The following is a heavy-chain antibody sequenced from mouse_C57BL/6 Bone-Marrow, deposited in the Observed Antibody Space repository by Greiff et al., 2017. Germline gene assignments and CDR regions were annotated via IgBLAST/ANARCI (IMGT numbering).Heavy chain of an antibody. Sequence: EVKLVESGEGLVKPGGSLKLSCAASGFTFSSYAMSWVRQTPEKRLEWVAYISSGGDYIYYADTVKGRFTISRDNARNTLYLQMRSLKSEDTAMYYCTRDYSNYEREMDYGGQGTSVTVSS. V-gene: IGHV5-9-1*02. CDR2: ISSGGDYI. CDR1: GFTFSSYA. J-gene: IGHJ4*01. CDR3: TRDYSNYEREMDY. D-gene: IGHD2-5*01.